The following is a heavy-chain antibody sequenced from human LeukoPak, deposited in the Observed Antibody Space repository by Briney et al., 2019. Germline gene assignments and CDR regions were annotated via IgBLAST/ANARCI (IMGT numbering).Heavy chain of an antibody. Sequence: ASVKVSCKASGFTFTSSAVQWVRQARGQRLGWIGWIVVGSGNTNYAQKFQERVTITRDMSTSTAYMELSSLRSEDTAVYYCAADLNSTSFDYWGQGTLVTVSS. J-gene: IGHJ4*02. V-gene: IGHV1-58*01. CDR2: IVVGSGNT. CDR1: GFTFTSSA. CDR3: AADLNSTSFDY. D-gene: IGHD1-7*01.